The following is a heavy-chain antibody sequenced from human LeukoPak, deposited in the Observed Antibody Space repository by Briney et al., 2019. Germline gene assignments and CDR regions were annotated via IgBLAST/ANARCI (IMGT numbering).Heavy chain of an antibody. V-gene: IGHV1-69*04. CDR1: GGTFSSYA. CDR3: AREAPWELLRRYLDY. J-gene: IGHJ4*02. CDR2: IIPILGIA. Sequence: ASVKVSCKASGGTFSSYAISWVRQAPGQGLERMGRIIPILGIANYAQKFQGRVTITADKSTSTAYMELSSLRSEDTAVYYCAREAPWELLRRYLDYWGQGTLVTVSS. D-gene: IGHD1-26*01.